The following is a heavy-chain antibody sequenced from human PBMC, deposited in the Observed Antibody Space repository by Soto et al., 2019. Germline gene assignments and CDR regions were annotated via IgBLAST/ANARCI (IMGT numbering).Heavy chain of an antibody. V-gene: IGHV1-69*01. J-gene: IGHJ6*02. CDR3: ASLNNWSSGDGRIDV. D-gene: IGHD1-26*01. CDR1: GGSFNTYT. CDR2: IIPMFGKP. Sequence: QVQLVQSGAEVKKPGSSVKVSFKASGGSFNTYTISWVRQAPGQGLEWMGGIIPMFGKPTYAQTFQGRVTIAADEHTSTVYMELSSLRSEDTALYYCASLNNWSSGDGRIDVWGRGTAVTVSS.